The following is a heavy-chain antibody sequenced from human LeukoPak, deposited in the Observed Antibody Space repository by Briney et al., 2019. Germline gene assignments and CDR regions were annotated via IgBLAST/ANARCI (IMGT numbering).Heavy chain of an antibody. CDR1: GGSISSGGYY. Sequence: SETLSLTCAVSGGSISSGGYYWSWIRQPPGKGLEWIGYIYYSGSTNYNPSLKSRVTISVDTSKNQFSLKLSSVTAADTAVYYCARHLGYDSSGYYPYYYYYGMDVWGQGTTVTVSS. D-gene: IGHD3-22*01. CDR2: IYYSGST. V-gene: IGHV4-61*08. CDR3: ARHLGYDSSGYYPYYYYYGMDV. J-gene: IGHJ6*02.